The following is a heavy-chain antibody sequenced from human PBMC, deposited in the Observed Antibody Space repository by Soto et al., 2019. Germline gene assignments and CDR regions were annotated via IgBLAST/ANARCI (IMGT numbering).Heavy chain of an antibody. CDR1: GGSINSDAYY. D-gene: IGHD3-16*01. Sequence: PSETLSLTCTVSGGSINSDAYYWSWIRQYPGKGLEWLGHIYYSGTTYYTPSLRSRLTMSGDTSKNQVSLKLSSVTAADPAVYYCARNTCRGAYFHYWGQGILVTVSS. J-gene: IGHJ4*02. V-gene: IGHV4-31*03. CDR2: IYYSGTT. CDR3: ARNTCRGAYFHY.